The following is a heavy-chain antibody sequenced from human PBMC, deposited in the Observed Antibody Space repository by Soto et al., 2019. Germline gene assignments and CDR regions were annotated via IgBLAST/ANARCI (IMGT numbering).Heavy chain of an antibody. J-gene: IGHJ4*02. CDR2: ISHSGIT. Sequence: QVQLQESGPGLVRPSGALSVTCAVSGDSISRSHWWSWVRQSPGKGLEWIGEISHSGITNYNPALKSRVTISGDKSKNQLSLKLTSVPAAGTAVYYCARVRYDRSGFDHWGQGTLVSVSS. CDR1: GDSISRSHW. V-gene: IGHV4-4*02. CDR3: ARVRYDRSGFDH. D-gene: IGHD3-22*01.